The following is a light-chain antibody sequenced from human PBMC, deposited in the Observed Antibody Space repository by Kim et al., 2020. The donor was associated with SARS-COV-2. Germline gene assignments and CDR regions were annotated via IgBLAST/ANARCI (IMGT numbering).Light chain of an antibody. Sequence: VSPGEGATLSCRASQDIDTDLAWYQQKPGQAPKVLIYGASSRATGIPARFSGTGSGSDFSLTISSLQSEDFAVYYCQQYSNWPRTFGQGTKVDIK. CDR1: QDIDTD. J-gene: IGKJ1*01. CDR2: GAS. V-gene: IGKV3-15*01. CDR3: QQYSNWPRT.